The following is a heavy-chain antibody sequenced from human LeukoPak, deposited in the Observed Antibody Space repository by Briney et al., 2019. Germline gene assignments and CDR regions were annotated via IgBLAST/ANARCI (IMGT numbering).Heavy chain of an antibody. Sequence: PSETLSLTCAVYGGSFSGYYWSWIRQPPGKGLEWIGEINHSGSTNYNPSLKSRVTISVDTSKNQFSLKLSSVTAADTAVYYCARVVHIVVVTAIRVDAFDIWGQGTMVTVSS. D-gene: IGHD2-21*02. J-gene: IGHJ3*02. CDR3: ARVVHIVVVTAIRVDAFDI. CDR1: GGSFSGYY. CDR2: INHSGST. V-gene: IGHV4-34*01.